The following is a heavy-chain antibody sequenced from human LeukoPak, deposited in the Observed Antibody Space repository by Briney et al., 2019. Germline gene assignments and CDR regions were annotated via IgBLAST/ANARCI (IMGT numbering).Heavy chain of an antibody. D-gene: IGHD1-14*01. CDR2: ISSSSSYI. Sequence: PGGSLRLSCAASGFPFTYYTMNWVPQTPGKGLEGVSSISSSSSYIYYADSVKGRFTISRDNANNSLSLHMNSLGAEDTAVYNCERGAMSARPDWFGPWGRGTLLTVSS. CDR3: ERGAMSARPDWFGP. V-gene: IGHV3-21*06. CDR1: GFPFTYYT. J-gene: IGHJ5*02.